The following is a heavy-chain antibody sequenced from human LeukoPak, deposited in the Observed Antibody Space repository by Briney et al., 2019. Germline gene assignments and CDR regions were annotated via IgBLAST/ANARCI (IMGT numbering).Heavy chain of an antibody. V-gene: IGHV4-59*12. D-gene: IGHD4-17*01. J-gene: IGHJ4*02. CDR2: IYYSGST. CDR3: ARDSGDYGDYVGFDY. Sequence: PSETLSLTCTVSGGSISSYYWSWIRQPPGKGLEWIGYIYYSGSTNYNPSLKSRVTMSVDTSKNQFSLKLSSVTAADTAVYYCARDSGDYGDYVGFDYWGQGTLVTVSS. CDR1: GGSISSYY.